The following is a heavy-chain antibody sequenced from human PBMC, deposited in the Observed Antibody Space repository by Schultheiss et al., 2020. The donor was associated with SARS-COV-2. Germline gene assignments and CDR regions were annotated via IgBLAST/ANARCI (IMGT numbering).Heavy chain of an antibody. CDR2: INPSGGST. V-gene: IGHV1-46*01. J-gene: IGHJ6*02. CDR3: ARDRSRYDFPSAGMDV. CDR1: GYTFTSYG. D-gene: IGHD3-3*01. Sequence: ASVKVSCKASGYTFTSYGISWVRQAPGQGLEWMGIINPSGGSTSYAQKFQGRVTMTRDTSTSTVYMELSSLRSEDTAVYYCARDRSRYDFPSAGMDVWGQGTTVTVSS.